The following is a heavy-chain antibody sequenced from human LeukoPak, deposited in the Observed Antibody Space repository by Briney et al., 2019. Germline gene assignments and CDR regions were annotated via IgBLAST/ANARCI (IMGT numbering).Heavy chain of an antibody. V-gene: IGHV4-59*08. CDR3: ARQTGSGLFILP. Sequence: SETLSPTCTVSGGSISSYYWSWIRQPPGKGLEWIGYIYHSGSTNYNPSLKSRVTISVDTSKNQFSLRLTSVTAADTAVYYCARQTGSGLFILPGGQGTLVTVSS. CDR1: GGSISSYY. D-gene: IGHD3/OR15-3a*01. CDR2: IYHSGST. J-gene: IGHJ4*02.